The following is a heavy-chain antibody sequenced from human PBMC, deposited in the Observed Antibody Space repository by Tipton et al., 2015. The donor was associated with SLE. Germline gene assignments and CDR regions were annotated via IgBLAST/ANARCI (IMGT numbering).Heavy chain of an antibody. CDR2: INHSGST. J-gene: IGHJ4*02. CDR3: ARTPTIFGGGYFDY. Sequence: TLSLTCAVYGGSFSGYYWSWIRQPPGKGLEWIGEINHSGSTNYNPSLKSRVTISVDTSKNQFSLKLSSVTAADTAVYYCARTPTIFGGGYFDYWGQGTLVTVSS. V-gene: IGHV4-34*01. D-gene: IGHD3-3*01. CDR1: GGSFSGYY.